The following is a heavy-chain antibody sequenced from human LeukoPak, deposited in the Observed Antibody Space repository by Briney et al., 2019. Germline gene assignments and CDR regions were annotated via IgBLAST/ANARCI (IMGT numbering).Heavy chain of an antibody. CDR3: AKDVIGSGYFDY. Sequence: PGGSLRLSCAASAFTFSSYAMSWVRQAPGKGLEWVSAISGSGGSTYYADSVKGRFTISRDNSKNTLYLQMNSLRAEDTAVYYCAKDVIGSGYFDYWGQGTLVTVSP. D-gene: IGHD2/OR15-2a*01. J-gene: IGHJ4*02. V-gene: IGHV3-23*01. CDR2: ISGSGGST. CDR1: AFTFSSYA.